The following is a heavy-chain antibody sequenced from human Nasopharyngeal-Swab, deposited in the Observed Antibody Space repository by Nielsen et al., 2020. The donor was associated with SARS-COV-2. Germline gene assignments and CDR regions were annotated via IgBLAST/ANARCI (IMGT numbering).Heavy chain of an antibody. J-gene: IGHJ4*02. CDR1: GFTFSSYE. D-gene: IGHD1-14*01. CDR2: IKSDGSST. V-gene: IGHV3-74*01. Sequence: GESLKISCAASGFTFSSYEMNWVRQAPGKGPVWVARIKSDGSSTSYADSVMGRFTISRDNSKHTLYLQMNRLRAEDTAVYYCAKTTTFNFFDHWGQGTRVIVSS. CDR3: AKTTTFNFFDH.